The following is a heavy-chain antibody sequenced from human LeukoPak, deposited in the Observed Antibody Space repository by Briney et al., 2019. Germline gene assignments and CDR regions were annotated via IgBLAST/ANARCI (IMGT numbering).Heavy chain of an antibody. CDR3: ARGVAGSGSTPNY. D-gene: IGHD1-26*01. CDR1: GGSISGYY. Sequence: SEALSLTCSVAGGSISGYYWMWIRQPPGKGLEWIGYLYYSGDTKYSPSLKSRVTISEDTSKNQASLKLRSVTAADTAVYYCARGVAGSGSTPNYWGQGTLVTVSS. V-gene: IGHV4-59*01. CDR2: LYYSGDT. J-gene: IGHJ4*02.